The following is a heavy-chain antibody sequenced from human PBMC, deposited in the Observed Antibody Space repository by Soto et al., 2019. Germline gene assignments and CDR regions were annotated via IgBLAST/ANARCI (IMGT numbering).Heavy chain of an antibody. D-gene: IGHD3-3*01. CDR2: IIPILGIA. J-gene: IGHJ4*02. V-gene: IGHV1-69*02. CDR3: ARSIRFLEWYYFDY. CDR1: GGTLSSYT. Sequence: QVQLVQSGAEVKKPGSSVKVSCKASGGTLSSYTISWVRQAPGQGLEWMGRIIPILGIANYAQKFQGRVTITADKSTSTAYMELSSLRSEDTAVYYCARSIRFLEWYYFDYWGQGTLVTVSS.